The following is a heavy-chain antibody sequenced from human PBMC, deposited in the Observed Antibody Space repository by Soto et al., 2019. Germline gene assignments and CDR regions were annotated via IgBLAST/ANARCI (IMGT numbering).Heavy chain of an antibody. Sequence: SETLSLSCTVSGGSVSSGSYFWNWIRQPPGKGLEWTGTIYYSGSTYYNPSLKSRVIISVDTSKNQFSLKLSSVTAADAAVYYCATFRGMTTATTERYFDYWGQGTLVTVSS. CDR3: ATFRGMTTATTERYFDY. CDR2: IYYSGST. J-gene: IGHJ4*02. D-gene: IGHD4-17*01. V-gene: IGHV4-39*01. CDR1: GGSVSSGSYF.